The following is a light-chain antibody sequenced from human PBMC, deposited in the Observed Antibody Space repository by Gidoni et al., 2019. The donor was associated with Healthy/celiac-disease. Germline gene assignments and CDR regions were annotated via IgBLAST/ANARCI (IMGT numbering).Light chain of an antibody. CDR2: AAS. CDR3: QQLNSYPRRS. Sequence: DIQLTQSPSFLSASVGDRVTITCWASQGISSYLAWYQQKPGKAPKLLIYAASTLQSGVPSRFSGSGSGTEFTLTISRLQPEDFATYYCQQLNSYPRRSFXQXTKLEIK. J-gene: IGKJ2*04. V-gene: IGKV1-9*01. CDR1: QGISSY.